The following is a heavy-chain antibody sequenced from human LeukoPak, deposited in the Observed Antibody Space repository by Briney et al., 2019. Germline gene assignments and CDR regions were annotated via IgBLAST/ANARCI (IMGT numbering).Heavy chain of an antibody. V-gene: IGHV3-7*05. CDR2: IHQDGNEK. D-gene: IGHD6-19*01. CDR3: TTYRQWPVEY. CDR1: GFTVSIYW. Sequence: PGGSLRLSCAASGFTVSIYWMSWARQAPGRGLEWVANIHQDGNEKYYVDSVKGRFTISRDNAKNSLYLQMNSLQPEDTAVYYCTTYRQWPVEYWGQGTLVTVSS. J-gene: IGHJ4*02.